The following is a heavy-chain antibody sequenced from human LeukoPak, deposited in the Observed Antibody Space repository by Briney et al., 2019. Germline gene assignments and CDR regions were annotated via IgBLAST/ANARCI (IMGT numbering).Heavy chain of an antibody. CDR3: ASNTGTVFDY. Sequence: SETLSLTCTVSGGSISSYYWGWIRQPPGKGLEWIGYIYYSGSTNYNPSLKSRVTISLDTSKNQFSRKLSSVTAADTAVYYGASNTGTVFDYWGQGALVTVSS. CDR2: IYYSGST. J-gene: IGHJ4*02. D-gene: IGHD1-14*01. V-gene: IGHV4-59*01. CDR1: GGSISSYY.